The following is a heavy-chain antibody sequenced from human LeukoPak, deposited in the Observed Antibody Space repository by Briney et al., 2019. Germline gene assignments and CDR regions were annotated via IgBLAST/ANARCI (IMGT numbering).Heavy chain of an antibody. J-gene: IGHJ4*02. CDR2: IYGPDGGT. D-gene: IGHD3-9*01. V-gene: IGHV1-2*02. CDR3: VRDFDCGPDY. Sequence: GASVKVSCKASGYTFTGHYLHWVRQAPGQGLEWMGWIYGPDGGTNFAQKFQDRVTMTRDTSITTAYMELTSLTPDDTAVYYCVRDFDCGPDYWGQGTLVTVSS. CDR1: GYTFTGHY.